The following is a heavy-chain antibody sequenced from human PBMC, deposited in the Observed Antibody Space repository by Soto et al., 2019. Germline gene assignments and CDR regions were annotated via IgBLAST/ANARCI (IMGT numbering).Heavy chain of an antibody. CDR2: IVPIFGTA. J-gene: IGHJ6*02. V-gene: IGHV1-69*12. CDR3: ARGRYSGYDMPDTYYYYNYGMDV. D-gene: IGHD5-12*01. CDR1: GGTFSSHG. Sequence: QVQLVQSGAEVKKPGSSVKVSCKASGGTFSSHGISWVRQAPGQGLEWMGGIVPIFGTADDAQRFRGRVTITADESTSTAYMKLRSLRSEDTAVYYCARGRYSGYDMPDTYYYYNYGMDVWGQGTTVTVSS.